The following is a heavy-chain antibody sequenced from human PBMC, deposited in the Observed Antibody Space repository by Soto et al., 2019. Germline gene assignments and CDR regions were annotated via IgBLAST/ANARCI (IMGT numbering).Heavy chain of an antibody. J-gene: IGHJ3*02. CDR3: ARRDRVXXXXYDGFNI. V-gene: IGHV5-51*01. Sequence: GESLKISCKGSGYSFTNYWIGWVRQMPGKGLEWMGVIYPADSDTRYXXSFQGQVTFSADKSISTAYLQWTSLKASDTXXXYCARRDRVXXXXYDGFNIXGXGTMVXXSS. D-gene: IGHD2-15*01. CDR1: GYSFTNYW. CDR2: IYPADSDT.